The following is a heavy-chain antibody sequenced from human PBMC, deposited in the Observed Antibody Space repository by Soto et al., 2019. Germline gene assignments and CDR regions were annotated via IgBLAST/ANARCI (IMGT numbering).Heavy chain of an antibody. J-gene: IGHJ6*02. Sequence: GESLKISCKGSGYTFTDYWIGWVRQLPGKGLEWMGIIYPGDSDTRYSPSFQGHVTITVDKSTNTAYLQWNTLRASDTAMYYCARRQYIVGAPGYGMDVWGQGTTVTVSS. D-gene: IGHD1-26*01. V-gene: IGHV5-51*01. CDR3: ARRQYIVGAPGYGMDV. CDR2: IYPGDSDT. CDR1: GYTFTDYW.